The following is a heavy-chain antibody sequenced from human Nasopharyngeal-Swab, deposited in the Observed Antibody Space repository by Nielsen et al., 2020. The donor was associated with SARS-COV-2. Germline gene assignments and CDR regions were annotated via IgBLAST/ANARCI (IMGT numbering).Heavy chain of an antibody. CDR3: AKDMAAGYFFDF. Sequence: WIRQPPGKGLEWVSAIRGSGITTYYADFVKGRFTISRDNSKNTVYLQMDSLRAEDAAIYYCAKDMAAGYFFDFWGQGTLVTVSS. D-gene: IGHD6-13*01. V-gene: IGHV3-23*01. CDR2: IRGSGITT. J-gene: IGHJ4*02.